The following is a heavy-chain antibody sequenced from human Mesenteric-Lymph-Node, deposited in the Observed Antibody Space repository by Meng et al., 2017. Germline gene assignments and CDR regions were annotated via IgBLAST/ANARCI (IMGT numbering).Heavy chain of an antibody. J-gene: IGHJ4*02. D-gene: IGHD1-26*01. Sequence: GGSLRLSCAASGFTFSSYSMNWVRQAPGKGLEWVSSISSSSSYIYYADSEKGRFTISRDNAKNSLYLQMNSLRAEDTAVYYCARDGKVGGRKYYFDYWGQGTLVTVSS. CDR1: GFTFSSYS. CDR3: ARDGKVGGRKYYFDY. CDR2: ISSSSSYI. V-gene: IGHV3-21*01.